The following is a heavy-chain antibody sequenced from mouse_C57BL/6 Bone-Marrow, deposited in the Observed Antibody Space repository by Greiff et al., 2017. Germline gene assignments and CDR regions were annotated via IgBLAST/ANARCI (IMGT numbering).Heavy chain of an antibody. CDR2: IDPETGGT. Sequence: VKVVESGAELVRPGASVTLSCKASGYTFTDYEMHWVKQTPVHGLEWIGAIDPETGGTAYNQKFKGKAILTADKSSSTAYMELRSLTSEDSAVYYFTMITRYFDVWGTGTTVTVSS. J-gene: IGHJ1*03. D-gene: IGHD2-4*01. CDR3: TMITRYFDV. CDR1: GYTFTDYE. V-gene: IGHV1-15*01.